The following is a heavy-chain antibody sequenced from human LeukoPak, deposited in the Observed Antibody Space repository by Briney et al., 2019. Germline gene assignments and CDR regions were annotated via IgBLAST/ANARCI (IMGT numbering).Heavy chain of an antibody. CDR3: ARSPGGDMAAASFDP. V-gene: IGHV3-30*03. CDR1: GFTCSSYG. CDR2: ISYDGSNK. J-gene: IGHJ5*02. D-gene: IGHD6-13*01. Sequence: GGSLRLSGAASGFTCSSYGMHWVRQAPGKGLEWVAVISYDGSNKYYADSVKGRFTISRDNSKNTLYLQMNSLRAEDTAVYYCARSPGGDMAAASFDPWGQGTLVTVSS.